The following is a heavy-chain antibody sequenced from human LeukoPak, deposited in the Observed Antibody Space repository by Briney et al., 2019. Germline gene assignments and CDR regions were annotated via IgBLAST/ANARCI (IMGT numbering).Heavy chain of an antibody. J-gene: IGHJ6*02. CDR2: ISYDGSNE. CDR1: GFTFSSYA. Sequence: GGSLRLSCAASGFTFSSYAMHWVRQAPGKGLEWVAVISYDGSNEYYADSVKGRFTISRDNSKNTLYLQMNSLRAEDTAVYYCAKSGGYDSSGYYYRYYYYGMDVWGQGTTVTVSS. D-gene: IGHD3-22*01. CDR3: AKSGGYDSSGYYYRYYYYGMDV. V-gene: IGHV3-30-3*02.